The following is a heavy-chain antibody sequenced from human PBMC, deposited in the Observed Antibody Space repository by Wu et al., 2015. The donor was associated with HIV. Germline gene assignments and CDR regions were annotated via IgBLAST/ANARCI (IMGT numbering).Heavy chain of an antibody. V-gene: IGHV1-2*02. Sequence: QVQLVQSGAEVKKPGASVKVSCKASGYTFTGYYMHWVRQAPGQNFEWMGWTNVNTGGTNYAPKFQGRVTMTRDTSISTAYMELSRLTSDDTAVYYCARDELFRVDDAFDMWGQGTMVIVSS. D-gene: IGHD2-15*01. CDR2: TNVNTGGT. CDR1: GYTFTGYY. J-gene: IGHJ3*02. CDR3: ARDELFRVDDAFDM.